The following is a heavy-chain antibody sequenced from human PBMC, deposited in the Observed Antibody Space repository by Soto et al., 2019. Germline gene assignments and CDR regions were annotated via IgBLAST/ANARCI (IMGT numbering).Heavy chain of an antibody. V-gene: IGHV2-5*02. CDR3: THFTTRITIFGVVVDY. J-gene: IGHJ4*02. CDR1: GFSLSTSGVG. CDR2: IYWDDDK. Sequence: QITLKESGPTLVKPTQTLTLTCTFSGFSLSTSGVGVGWIRQPPGKALEWLALIYWDDDKRYSPSLKSRLTITKDTSKNQVVLTMTNMDPVDTATYYCTHFTTRITIFGVVVDYWGQGTLVTVSS. D-gene: IGHD3-3*01.